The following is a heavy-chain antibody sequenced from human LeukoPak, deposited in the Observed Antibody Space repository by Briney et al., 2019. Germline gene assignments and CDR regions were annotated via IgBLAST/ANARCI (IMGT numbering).Heavy chain of an antibody. D-gene: IGHD2-21*02. CDR1: GGSISSGGYY. CDR3: ARDARSCGGDCYAWFDP. V-gene: IGHV4-31*03. J-gene: IGHJ5*02. Sequence: SETLSLTCTVSGGSISSGGYYWSWIRQHPGKGLEWIGYIYYSGSTYYNPYLKSRVTISVDTSKNQFSLKLSSVTAADTAVYYCARDARSCGGDCYAWFDPWGQGTLVTVSS. CDR2: IYYSGST.